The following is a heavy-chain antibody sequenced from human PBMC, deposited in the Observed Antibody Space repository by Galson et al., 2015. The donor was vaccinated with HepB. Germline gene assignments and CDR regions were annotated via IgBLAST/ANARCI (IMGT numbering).Heavy chain of an antibody. CDR1: GYPFTTYD. CDR3: ARGYSNYVDFDY. J-gene: IGHJ4*02. D-gene: IGHD4-11*01. Sequence: SVKVSCKASGYPFTTYDINWVRQAPGQGLEWLGWMNPNSDDTGYAQKFQGRVTMTRNTSISTAYMELSSLRSEDTAVYYCARGYSNYVDFDYWGQGTLVTVSS. CDR2: MNPNSDDT. V-gene: IGHV1-8*01.